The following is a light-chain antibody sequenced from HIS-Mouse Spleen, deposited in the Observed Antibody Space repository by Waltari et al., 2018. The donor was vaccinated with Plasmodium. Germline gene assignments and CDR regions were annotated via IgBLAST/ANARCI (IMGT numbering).Light chain of an antibody. V-gene: IGKV3-20*01. J-gene: IGKJ2*01. CDR3: QQYGSSPPVP. CDR2: GAS. CDR1: QSVSSSY. Sequence: EIVLTQSPGTLSLSPGERATLSCRASQSVSSSYLAWYQQKPGQAPRLLIDGASSRATGIPDRFSGSGSVTDFTLTISRLEPEDFAVYYCQQYGSSPPVPFGQGTKLEIK.